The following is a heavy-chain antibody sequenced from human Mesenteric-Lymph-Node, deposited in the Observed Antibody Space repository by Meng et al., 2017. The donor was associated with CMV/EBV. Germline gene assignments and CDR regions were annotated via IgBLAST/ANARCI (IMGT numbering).Heavy chain of an antibody. Sequence: ASGGTFRRYSISWVRQAPGQGLEWMGGIIPIFGTANYAQKFQGRVTITTDESTSTAYMELSSLRSEDTAVYYCATYSSSSVGWFDPWGQGTLVTVSS. CDR3: ATYSSSSVGWFDP. CDR1: GGTFRRYS. D-gene: IGHD6-6*01. CDR2: IIPIFGTA. J-gene: IGHJ5*02. V-gene: IGHV1-69*05.